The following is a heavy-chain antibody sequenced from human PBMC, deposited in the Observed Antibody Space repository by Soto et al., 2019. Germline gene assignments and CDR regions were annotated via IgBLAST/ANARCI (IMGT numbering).Heavy chain of an antibody. CDR1: GYTLTELS. J-gene: IGHJ5*02. D-gene: IGHD2-15*01. CDR3: AAVEMVAANLSWFDP. V-gene: IGHV1-24*01. CDR2: FDPEDGET. Sequence: ASVKVSCKVSGYTLTELSMHWVRQAPGKGLEWMGGFDPEDGETIYAQKFQGRGTMTEDTSTRTAYMELSSLRSEDTVVYYCAAVEMVAANLSWFDPWGQGTLVTVSS.